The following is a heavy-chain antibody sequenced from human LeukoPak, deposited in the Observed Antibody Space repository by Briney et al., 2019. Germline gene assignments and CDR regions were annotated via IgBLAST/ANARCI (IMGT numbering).Heavy chain of an antibody. CDR3: ARFYVGSGRPTQLDY. CDR2: ISSSGSTI. J-gene: IGHJ4*02. Sequence: PGGSLRLSCAASGFTFSDYYMSWIRQAPGKGLEWVSYISSSGSTIYSVDSVKGRFTISRDNAKNSLYLQMNSLRAEDSAVYYCARFYVGSGRPTQLDYWGQGTLVTVSS. CDR1: GFTFSDYY. D-gene: IGHD3-10*01. V-gene: IGHV3-11*01.